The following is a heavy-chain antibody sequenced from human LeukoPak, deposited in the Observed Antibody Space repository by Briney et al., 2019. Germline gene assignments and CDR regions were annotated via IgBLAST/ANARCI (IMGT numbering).Heavy chain of an antibody. J-gene: IGHJ4*02. D-gene: IGHD3-22*01. CDR3: AKDSYDSLIDY. V-gene: IGHV3-43*01. Sequence: GGSLRLSCAASGFTFDDYTMYWIRQAPGKGLEWVSAINWDGASRTYADSVKGRFSISRDNSKNTLYLQMNSLRAEDTAVYYCAKDSYDSLIDYWGQGTLVTVSS. CDR1: GFTFDDYT. CDR2: INWDGASR.